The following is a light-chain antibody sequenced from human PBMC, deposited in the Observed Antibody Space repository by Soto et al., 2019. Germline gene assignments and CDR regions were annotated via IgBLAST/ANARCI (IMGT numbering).Light chain of an antibody. V-gene: IGKV3-15*01. CDR1: QSVSSN. J-gene: IGKJ1*01. CDR2: GAS. Sequence: EIVMTQSPATLSVSPGERATLSCRASQSVSSNLAWYQQKPGQAPRLLIYGASTRATGIPARFSGSGSGTEFTLTISSLQSKDFAVYYCQQYHNWPRTFGQGTKVEIK. CDR3: QQYHNWPRT.